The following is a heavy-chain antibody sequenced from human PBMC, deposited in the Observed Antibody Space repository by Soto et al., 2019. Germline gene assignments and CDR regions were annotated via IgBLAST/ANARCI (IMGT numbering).Heavy chain of an antibody. D-gene: IGHD2-15*01. CDR3: ARDKRGGYCSGGSCYFSYYYGMDV. CDR1: GGTFSSYA. J-gene: IGHJ6*02. V-gene: IGHV1-69*01. Sequence: QVQLVQSGAEVKKPGSSVKVSCKASGGTFSSYAISWVRQAPGQGLEWMGGIIPIFGTANYAQKFQGRVTITADESTSTAYMELSSLRSEDTAVYYCARDKRGGYCSGGSCYFSYYYGMDVWGQGTTVTVFS. CDR2: IIPIFGTA.